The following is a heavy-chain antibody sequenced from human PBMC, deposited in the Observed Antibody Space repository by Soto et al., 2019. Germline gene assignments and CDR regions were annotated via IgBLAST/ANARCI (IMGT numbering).Heavy chain of an antibody. CDR2: IYYSGNT. D-gene: IGHD3-16*01. J-gene: IGHJ4*02. Sequence: QVQLQESGPGLVKPSQTLSLTCAVSGASFSRGGYYWSWIRQHPGKGLEWIGYIYYSGNTSYNPSLKSRVMISLDTSKNQLSLKLTSVTAAVTAVYYCAREGALGNFEFWGQGTLVTVSS. CDR3: AREGALGNFEF. CDR1: GASFSRGGYY. V-gene: IGHV4-31*11.